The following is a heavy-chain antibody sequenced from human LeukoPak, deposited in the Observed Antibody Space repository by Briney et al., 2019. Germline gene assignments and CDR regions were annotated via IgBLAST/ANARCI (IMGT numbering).Heavy chain of an antibody. CDR2: ISSSGRTI. D-gene: IGHD2-2*01. CDR3: ARDPAPLGY. Sequence: GGSLRLSCAASGFTFSSYEMNWVRQAPGKGLGWVSYISSSGRTIYYADSVKGRFTISRANDKNSLYLQMNRLRAEDTAVYYCARDPAPLGYWGQGTLVTVSS. CDR1: GFTFSSYE. J-gene: IGHJ4*02. V-gene: IGHV3-48*03.